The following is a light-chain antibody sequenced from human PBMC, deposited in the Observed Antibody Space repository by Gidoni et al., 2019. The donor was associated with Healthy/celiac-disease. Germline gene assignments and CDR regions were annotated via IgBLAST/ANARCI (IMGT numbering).Light chain of an antibody. J-gene: IGLJ3*02. CDR3: SIYTSSSTWV. V-gene: IGLV2-18*01. CDR2: EVS. Sequence: QSALTQPPSVSGSPGQPVTIACTGTSSDVGSYNRVSWYQQPPGTAPKLMIYEVSNRPSGVPDRFSGSKAGNTASLTISGLQAEDEADYYCSIYTSSSTWVFGGGTKLTVL. CDR1: SSDVGSYNR.